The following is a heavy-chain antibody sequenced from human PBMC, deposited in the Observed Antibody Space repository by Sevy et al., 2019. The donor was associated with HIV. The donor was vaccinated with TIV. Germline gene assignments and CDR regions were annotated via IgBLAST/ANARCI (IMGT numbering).Heavy chain of an antibody. CDR1: GFNFSSYG. D-gene: IGHD3-3*01. CDR2: ISYDGSSK. Sequence: GESLKISCAASGFNFSSYGMHWVRQAPGKGLEWVAVISYDGSSKYHAESVKGRFTISRDNSKNTLYLQISSLRAEDTAVYYCAKESGSYYDFWSGHDAFDIWGQWTMVTVSS. CDR3: AKESGSYYDFWSGHDAFDI. V-gene: IGHV3-30*18. J-gene: IGHJ3*02.